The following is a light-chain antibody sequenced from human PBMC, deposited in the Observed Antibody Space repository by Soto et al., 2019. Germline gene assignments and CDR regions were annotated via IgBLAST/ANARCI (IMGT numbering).Light chain of an antibody. Sequence: DIQMTQAPSFVSAFVGDRVTITCRASQVISSWLAWYQQKPGKAPKLLIYAASSLQSGVPSRFSGSESGTDFTLTIASLQPDDFATYYCQQYETFSGTFGPGTKVEI. J-gene: IGKJ1*01. CDR1: QVISSW. CDR2: AAS. V-gene: IGKV1-12*01. CDR3: QQYETFSGT.